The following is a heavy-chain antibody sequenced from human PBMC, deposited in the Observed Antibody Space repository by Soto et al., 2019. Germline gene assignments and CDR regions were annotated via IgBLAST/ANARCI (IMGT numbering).Heavy chain of an antibody. CDR3: ARDPPTYSYGSGSPTRFDY. Sequence: QVQLVQSGAEVKKPGASVKVSCKASGYTFTSYGISWVRQAPGQGLEWMGWISAYNGNTNYAQKLQGRVTMTTDTSTSTAYMALRSLRSDDTAVYYCARDPPTYSYGSGSPTRFDYWGQGTLVTVSS. J-gene: IGHJ4*02. CDR2: ISAYNGNT. V-gene: IGHV1-18*01. D-gene: IGHD3-10*01. CDR1: GYTFTSYG.